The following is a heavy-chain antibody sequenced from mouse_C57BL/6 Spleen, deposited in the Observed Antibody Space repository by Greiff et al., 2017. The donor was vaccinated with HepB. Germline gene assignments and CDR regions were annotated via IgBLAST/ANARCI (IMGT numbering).Heavy chain of an antibody. D-gene: IGHD3-1*01. J-gene: IGHJ4*01. CDR2: IYPSDSET. Sequence: QVQLQQSGAELVRPGSSVKLSCKASGYTFTSYWMDWVKQRPGQGLEWIGNIYPSDSETHYNQKFKDKATLTVDKSSSTAYMQLSSLTSEDSAVYYCARSGWGDAMDYWGQGTSVTVSS. CDR3: ARSGWGDAMDY. V-gene: IGHV1-61*01. CDR1: GYTFTSYW.